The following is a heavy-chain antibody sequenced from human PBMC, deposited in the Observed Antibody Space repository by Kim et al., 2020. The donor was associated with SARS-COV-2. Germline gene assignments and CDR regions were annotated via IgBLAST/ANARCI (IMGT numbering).Heavy chain of an antibody. CDR3: TTVHGYTPGRNYYYYYMDV. D-gene: IGHD5-12*01. Sequence: GGSLRLSCAASGFTFSNAWMSWVRQAPGKGLEWVGRIKSKTDGGTTDYAAPVKGRFTISRDDSKNTLYLQMNSLKTEDTAVYYCTTVHGYTPGRNYYYYYMDVWGKGTTVTVSS. V-gene: IGHV3-15*01. J-gene: IGHJ6*03. CDR2: IKSKTDGGTT. CDR1: GFTFSNAW.